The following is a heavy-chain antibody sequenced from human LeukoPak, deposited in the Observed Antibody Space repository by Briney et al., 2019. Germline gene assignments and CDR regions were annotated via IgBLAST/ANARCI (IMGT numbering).Heavy chain of an antibody. J-gene: IGHJ6*02. CDR2: ISGSGGST. Sequence: GGSLRLSCAASGFTFSSYAMSWVRQAPGKGLEWVSAISGSGGSTYYADSVKGRFTISRDNSKNTLYLQMNSLRAEATAVYYCARDRGGYYDSSGYRNRLYYYYGMDVWGQGTTVTVSS. CDR3: ARDRGGYYDSSGYRNRLYYYYGMDV. CDR1: GFTFSSYA. D-gene: IGHD3-22*01. V-gene: IGHV3-23*01.